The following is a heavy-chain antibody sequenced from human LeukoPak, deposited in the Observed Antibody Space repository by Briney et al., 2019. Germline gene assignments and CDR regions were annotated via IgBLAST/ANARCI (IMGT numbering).Heavy chain of an antibody. CDR2: INHSGST. CDR3: ARGAPVDTAMVRWVHYYYMDV. Sequence: PSETLSLTCAVYGGSFSDYYWSWIRQPPGKGLEWIGEINHSGSTNYNPSLKSRVTISVDTSKNQFSLKLSSVTAADTAVYYCARGAPVDTAMVRWVHYYYMDVWGKGTTVTVSS. D-gene: IGHD5-18*01. J-gene: IGHJ6*03. CDR1: GGSFSDYY. V-gene: IGHV4-34*01.